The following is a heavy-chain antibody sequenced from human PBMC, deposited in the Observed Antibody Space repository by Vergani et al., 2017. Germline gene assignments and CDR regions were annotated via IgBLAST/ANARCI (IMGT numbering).Heavy chain of an antibody. CDR2: ISSSSSYI. J-gene: IGHJ6*02. CDR3: ARDREELENGMDV. V-gene: IGHV3-21*01. CDR1: GFTFSSYS. Sequence: EVQLVESGGGLVKPGGSLRLSCAASGFTFSSYSMNWVRQAPGKGLEWVSSISSSSSYIYYADSVKGRFTISRDNAKNSLYLQMNSLGAEDTAVYYCARDREELENGMDVWGQGTTVTVSS. D-gene: IGHD1-26*01.